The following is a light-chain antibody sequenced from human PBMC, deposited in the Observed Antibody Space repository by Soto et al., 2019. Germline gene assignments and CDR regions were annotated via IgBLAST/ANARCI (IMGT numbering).Light chain of an antibody. V-gene: IGLV2-14*01. CDR1: SSDVGGYNY. Sequence: QSALTQPASVSGSPGQSITISCTGTSSDVGGYNYVSWYQQHPGKAPKLMIYEVSNRPSGVSNRFSGSKSGNTASLTISGRQAEDEADYHCSSYTTNNTVYVFGTGTKLTVL. J-gene: IGLJ1*01. CDR2: EVS. CDR3: SSYTTNNTVYV.